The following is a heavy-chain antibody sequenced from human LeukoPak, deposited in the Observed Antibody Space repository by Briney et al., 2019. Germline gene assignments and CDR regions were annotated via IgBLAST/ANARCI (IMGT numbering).Heavy chain of an antibody. Sequence: GGSLRLSCAASGFTFSSYGVHWVRQAPGKGLEWVAFIRYDGSNKYYADSVKGRFTISRDNSKNTLYLQMNSLRAEDTAVYYCAKGPLSWLRLPLDYWGQGTLVTVSS. CDR2: IRYDGSNK. CDR1: GFTFSSYG. CDR3: AKGPLSWLRLPLDY. J-gene: IGHJ4*02. D-gene: IGHD5-12*01. V-gene: IGHV3-30*02.